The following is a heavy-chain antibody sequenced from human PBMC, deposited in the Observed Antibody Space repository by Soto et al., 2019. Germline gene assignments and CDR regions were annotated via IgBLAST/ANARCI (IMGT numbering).Heavy chain of an antibody. CDR2: ISYDGSNK. CDR1: GFTFSSYA. J-gene: IGHJ6*02. CDR3: ARVRYCSSTSCYIQGLYYYYYGMDV. D-gene: IGHD2-2*01. V-gene: IGHV3-30-3*01. Sequence: GSLRLSCATSGFTFSSYAKHWVRQAPGKGLEWVAVISYDGSNKYYADSVKGRFTISRDNSKNTLYLQMNSLRAEDTAVYYCARVRYCSSTSCYIQGLYYYYYGMDVWGQGTTVTVSS.